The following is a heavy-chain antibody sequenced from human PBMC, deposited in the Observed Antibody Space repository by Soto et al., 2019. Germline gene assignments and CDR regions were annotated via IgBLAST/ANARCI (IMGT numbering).Heavy chain of an antibody. Sequence: SETLSLTCTFSGGSISRSDFYWSWLRQPAGKGLEWIGYIYYSGSTYYNPSLKSRVTISVDTSKNQFSLKLSSVTAADTAVYYCARDHERWLQSRRVDAFDIWGQGTLVTVSS. J-gene: IGHJ3*02. CDR2: IYYSGST. CDR3: ARDHERWLQSRRVDAFDI. CDR1: GGSISRSDFY. D-gene: IGHD5-12*01. V-gene: IGHV4-30-4*01.